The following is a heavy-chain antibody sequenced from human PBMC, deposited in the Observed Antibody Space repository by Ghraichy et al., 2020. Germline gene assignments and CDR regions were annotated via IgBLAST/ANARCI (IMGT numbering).Heavy chain of an antibody. V-gene: IGHV3-74*01. CDR1: GFTFSSYW. J-gene: IGHJ5*02. Sequence: GGSLRLSCAASGFTFSSYWMHWVRQAPGKGLVWVSRINSDGSSTSYADSVKGRFTISRDNAKNTLYLQMNSLRAEDTAVYYCARDLDTAMVTSPYNWFDPWGQGTLVTVSS. CDR3: ARDLDTAMVTSPYNWFDP. D-gene: IGHD5-18*01. CDR2: INSDGSST.